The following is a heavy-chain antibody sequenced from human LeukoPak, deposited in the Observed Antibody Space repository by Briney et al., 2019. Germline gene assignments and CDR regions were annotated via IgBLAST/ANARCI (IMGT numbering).Heavy chain of an antibody. CDR1: GFTFRTSA. CDR3: ANWIGSSSRDY. CDR2: INSNGDEI. D-gene: IGHD6-6*01. Sequence: PGGSLRLSCAASGFTFRTSAMTWVRQAPGKGLEWVSGINSNGDEIYYADSVRGRFTISRDNSNNALYLQMDSLRTEDTAVYYCANWIGSSSRDYWGQGTLATVSS. J-gene: IGHJ4*02. V-gene: IGHV3-23*01.